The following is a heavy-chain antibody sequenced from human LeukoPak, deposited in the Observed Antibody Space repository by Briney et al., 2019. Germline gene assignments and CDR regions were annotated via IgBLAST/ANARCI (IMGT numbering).Heavy chain of an antibody. CDR2: ISSSSSYI. CDR1: GFTFSSYS. D-gene: IGHD3-10*01. V-gene: IGHV3-21*01. J-gene: IGHJ4*02. Sequence: GGSLRLSCAASGFTFSSYSMNWVRQAPGKGLEWVSSISSSSSYIYYPDSVKGRFTISRDNAKNSLYLQMNSLRAEDTAVYYCARHGNYYGSGSYRWGQGTLVTVSS. CDR3: ARHGNYYGSGSYR.